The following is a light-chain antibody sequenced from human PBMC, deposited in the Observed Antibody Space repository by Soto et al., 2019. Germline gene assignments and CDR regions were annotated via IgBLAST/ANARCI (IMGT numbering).Light chain of an antibody. V-gene: IGKV3-20*01. CDR2: RAF. Sequence: VLTQSPATLSLSPGERATLSCRASLSVSSDLAWYRQKPGQAPRLLIYRAFTRATGIPARFSGSGSGTDFTLTISRLEPEDFAVYYCQQYGSSRWTFGQGTKVDIK. CDR1: LSVSSD. J-gene: IGKJ1*01. CDR3: QQYGSSRWT.